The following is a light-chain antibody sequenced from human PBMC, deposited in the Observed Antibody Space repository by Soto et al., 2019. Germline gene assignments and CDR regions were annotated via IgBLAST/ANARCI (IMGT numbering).Light chain of an antibody. V-gene: IGKV3D-15*02. CDR2: GAS. CDR3: QHYVTSPA. Sequence: EIVMTQSPATLSVSPGERATLSCRASQSVSSYLAWYQQKPGQAPRLLIYGASTRATGIPDRFSGSGSRTEFTLTISRLEPEDFAVYFCQHYVTSPACGQGTRREIK. CDR1: QSVSSY. J-gene: IGKJ5*01.